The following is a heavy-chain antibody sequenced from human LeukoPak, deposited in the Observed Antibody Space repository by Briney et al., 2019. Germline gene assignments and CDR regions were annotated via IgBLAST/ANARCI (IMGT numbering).Heavy chain of an antibody. CDR3: VRAVSGTLGGAFDI. V-gene: IGHV1-2*02. CDR1: GYTFIDYF. CDR2: INPNSGIT. Sequence: ASVKVSCKASGYTFIDYFIHWMRQTPGQGLEWLGWINPNSGITRYAQKFQGRVTLTRDTAAYMEWSSLKYDDTAVYYCVRAVSGTLGGAFDIWGQGTAVTVSS. D-gene: IGHD1-14*01. J-gene: IGHJ3*02.